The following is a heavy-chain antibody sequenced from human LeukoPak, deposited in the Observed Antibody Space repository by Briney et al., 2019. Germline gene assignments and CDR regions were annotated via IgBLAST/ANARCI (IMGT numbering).Heavy chain of an antibody. CDR3: AREAARPRGFDI. Sequence: SVKVSCKASGGTFSSYAISWVRQAPGQGLEWMGGIIPIFGTANYAQKFQGRVTITADESTSTAYMELSSLRSEDTAVYYCAREAARPRGFDIWGQGTMVTVPS. CDR2: IIPIFGTA. CDR1: GGTFSSYA. D-gene: IGHD6-6*01. J-gene: IGHJ3*02. V-gene: IGHV1-69*13.